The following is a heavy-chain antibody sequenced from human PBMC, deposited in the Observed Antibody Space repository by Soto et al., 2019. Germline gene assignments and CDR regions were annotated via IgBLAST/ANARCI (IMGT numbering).Heavy chain of an antibody. D-gene: IGHD2-2*01. CDR2: IIPIFGTA. J-gene: IGHJ6*02. CDR1: GGTFSSYA. Sequence: QVQLVQSGAEVKKPGSSVKVSCKASGGTFSSYAISWVRQAPGQGLEWMGGIIPIFGTANYAQKFQGRVTITADESTSTAYMELSSLRSEDTAVYYCARDYDQPPLSYYYGMDVWGQGTTVTVSS. V-gene: IGHV1-69*01. CDR3: ARDYDQPPLSYYYGMDV.